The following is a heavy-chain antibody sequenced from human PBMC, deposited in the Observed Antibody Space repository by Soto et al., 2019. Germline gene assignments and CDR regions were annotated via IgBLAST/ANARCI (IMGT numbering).Heavy chain of an antibody. V-gene: IGHV4-39*01. Sequence: SETLSLTCTVSGGSISSSSYYWGWIRQPPGKGLEWIGSIYYSGSTYYNPSLKSRVTISVDTSKNQFSLKLSFVTAADTAVYYCASHQGSASYYYYGMDVWGQGTTVTVSS. CDR2: IYYSGST. J-gene: IGHJ6*02. D-gene: IGHD2-15*01. CDR1: GGSISSSSYY. CDR3: ASHQGSASYYYYGMDV.